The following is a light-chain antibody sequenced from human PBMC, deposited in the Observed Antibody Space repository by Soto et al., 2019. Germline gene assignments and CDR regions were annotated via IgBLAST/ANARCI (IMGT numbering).Light chain of an antibody. J-gene: IGKJ1*01. CDR2: DVS. CDR1: QNIERW. V-gene: IGKV1-5*01. CDR3: QQFKSGTWT. Sequence: DIQMTQSPSTQSESVGHRDTITWRASQNIERWLAWYQQKPGKAPKLLLYDVSSLESGVPSRFSGSGSGTEFILTINGLQPDDFATYFCQQFKSGTWTFGQGTKVDIK.